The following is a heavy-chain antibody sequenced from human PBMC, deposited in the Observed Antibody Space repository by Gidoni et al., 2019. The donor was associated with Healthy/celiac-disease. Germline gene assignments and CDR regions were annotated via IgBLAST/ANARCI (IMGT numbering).Heavy chain of an antibody. D-gene: IGHD6-19*01. CDR2: IYHSGST. CDR3: ARGLGNFPIAVAGYYFDY. J-gene: IGHJ4*02. V-gene: IGHV4-4*02. Sequence: QVQLQESGPGLVKPSGTLSLTCAVSGGSISSSNWWSWVRQPPGKGLEWIGEIYHSGSTNYNPSLKSRVTISVDKSKNQFSLKLSSVTAADTAVYYCARGLGNFPIAVAGYYFDYWGQGTLVTVSS. CDR1: GGSISSSNW.